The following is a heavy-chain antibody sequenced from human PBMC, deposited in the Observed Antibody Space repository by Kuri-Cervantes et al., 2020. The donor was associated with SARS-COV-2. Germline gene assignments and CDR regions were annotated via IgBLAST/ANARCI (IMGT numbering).Heavy chain of an antibody. CDR2: IKQDGSEK. CDR1: GFTFSGYW. CDR3: VRVGDGFDY. V-gene: IGHV3-7*03. J-gene: IGHJ4*02. Sequence: ETLSLTCAASGFTFSGYWMSWVRQAPGKGLEWVANIKQDGSEKYYVDSVKGRFTISRDNAKNSLYLQMNSLRAEDTAVYYCVRVGDGFDYWGQGTLVTVSS. D-gene: IGHD2-21*01.